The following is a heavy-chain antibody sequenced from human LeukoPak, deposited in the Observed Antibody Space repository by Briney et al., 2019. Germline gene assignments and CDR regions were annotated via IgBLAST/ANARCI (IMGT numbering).Heavy chain of an antibody. CDR1: GFTFSSYE. J-gene: IGHJ4*02. D-gene: IGHD3-22*01. Sequence: GGSLRLSCAASGFTFSSYEMNWVRQAPGKGLEWISYISSSGSPIYYADSVKGRFTISRDNVKKSLYMQMNSLRAEDTAVYYCARVTWDISGYPGPDYWGQGTLVTVSS. CDR2: ISSSGSPI. CDR3: ARVTWDISGYPGPDY. V-gene: IGHV3-48*03.